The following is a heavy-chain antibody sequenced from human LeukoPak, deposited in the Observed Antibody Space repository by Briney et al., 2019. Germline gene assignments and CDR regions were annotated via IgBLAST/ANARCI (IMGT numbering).Heavy chain of an antibody. CDR2: INPNSGGT. CDR1: GYTFTGYY. CDR3: ARVPVAGSFDY. Sequence: ASVKVSCKASGYTFTGYYMHWVRQALGQGLEWMGWINPNSGGTNYAQKFQGRVTMTRDTSISTAYMGLSRLRSDDTAVYYCARVPVAGSFDYWGQGTLVTVSS. D-gene: IGHD6-19*01. J-gene: IGHJ4*02. V-gene: IGHV1-2*02.